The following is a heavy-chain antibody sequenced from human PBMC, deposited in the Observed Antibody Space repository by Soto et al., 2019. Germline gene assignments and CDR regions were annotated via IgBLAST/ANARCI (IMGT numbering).Heavy chain of an antibody. D-gene: IGHD2-15*01. Sequence: QVQLVQSGGEVQNPGASVKVSCKASGYALSDYGIAWARQVPGQGLEWMGWITTYNGATNYVQKLQGRVTMTTDTPTNTAYMELRSMTSDDSAVYYCAREGCGGGTCYSAFDIWGQGTLVTVSS. CDR1: GYALSDYG. CDR2: ITTYNGAT. CDR3: AREGCGGGTCYSAFDI. V-gene: IGHV1-18*01. J-gene: IGHJ4*02.